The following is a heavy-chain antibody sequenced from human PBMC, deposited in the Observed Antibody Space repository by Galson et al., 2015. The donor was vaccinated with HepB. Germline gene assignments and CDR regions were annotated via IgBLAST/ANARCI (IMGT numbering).Heavy chain of an antibody. V-gene: IGHV1-18*01. CDR2: ISAYNGNT. CDR1: GYTFTSYG. J-gene: IGHJ3*02. Sequence: SVKVSCKASGYTFTSYGISWVRQAPGQGLEWMGWISAYNGNTNYAQKLQGRVTMTTDTSTSTAYMELRSLRSDDTAVYYCARDLMRYYDSSGYDAFDIWGQGTMVTVSS. CDR3: ARDLMRYYDSSGYDAFDI. D-gene: IGHD3-22*01.